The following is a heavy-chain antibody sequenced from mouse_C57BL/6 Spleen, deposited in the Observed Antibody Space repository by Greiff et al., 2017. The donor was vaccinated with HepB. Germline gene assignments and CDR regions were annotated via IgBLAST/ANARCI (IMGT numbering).Heavy chain of an antibody. CDR1: GYSITSGYY. D-gene: IGHD2-4*01. Sequence: EVQRVESGPGLVKPSQSLSLTCSVTGYSITSGYYWNWIRQFPGNKLEWMGYISYDGSNNYNPSLKNRISITRDTSKNQFFLKLNSVTTEDTATYYCAREDDYDRYFDVWGTGTTVTVSS. CDR3: AREDDYDRYFDV. V-gene: IGHV3-6*01. CDR2: ISYDGSN. J-gene: IGHJ1*03.